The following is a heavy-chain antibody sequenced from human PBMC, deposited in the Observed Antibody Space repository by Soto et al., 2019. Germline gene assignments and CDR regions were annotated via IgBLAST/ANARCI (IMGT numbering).Heavy chain of an antibody. CDR3: ARGINYYDSGDDAFDI. Sequence: QVQLVQSGAEVKKPGASVKVSCEASGYTYTSYDINGVRQAAGQGLEWMGWMNPNSGNTGYAQKFQGRVTMTRNTSISTAYMELSSLRSEDTAVYYCARGINYYDSGDDAFDIWGQGTMVTVSS. V-gene: IGHV1-8*01. D-gene: IGHD3-10*01. J-gene: IGHJ3*02. CDR1: GYTYTSYD. CDR2: MNPNSGNT.